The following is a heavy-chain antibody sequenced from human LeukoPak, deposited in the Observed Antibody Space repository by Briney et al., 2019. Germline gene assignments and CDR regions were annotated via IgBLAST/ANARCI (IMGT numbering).Heavy chain of an antibody. V-gene: IGHV4-59*11. CDR2: IYYSGST. Sequence: KSSETLSLTCTVSGGSISCHYWSWLRQPPGKGLEWIGYIYYSGSTNYNPSLKSRVTISVDTSKNQFSLNLSSVTAADTAVYYCARDRRLGGYSYGYYFDYWGQGTLVTVSS. CDR1: GGSISCHY. D-gene: IGHD5-18*01. CDR3: ARDRRLGGYSYGYYFDY. J-gene: IGHJ4*02.